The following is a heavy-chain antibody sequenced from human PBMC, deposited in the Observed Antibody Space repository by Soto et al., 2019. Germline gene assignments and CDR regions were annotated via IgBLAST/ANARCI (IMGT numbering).Heavy chain of an antibody. J-gene: IGHJ4*02. Sequence: QVQLVQSGAEVKKPGSSVKVSCKASGGTFSSYAISWVRQAPGQGLEWMGGIIPIFGTANYAQKFQGRVTITADESTSTAYMELSSLRSEDKAVYYGASRSLRLTYYYDSSFHGPFDDWGQGTLVTVAS. V-gene: IGHV1-69*01. CDR3: ASRSLRLTYYYDSSFHGPFDD. CDR2: IIPIFGTA. D-gene: IGHD3-22*01. CDR1: GGTFSSYA.